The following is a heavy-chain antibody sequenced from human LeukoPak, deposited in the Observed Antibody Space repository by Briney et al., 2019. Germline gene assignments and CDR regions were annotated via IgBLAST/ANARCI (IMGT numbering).Heavy chain of an antibody. J-gene: IGHJ6*03. Sequence: GGSLRLSCAASGFIFNTYVMHWVRQAPGKGLEWLAFIRYDGSNKNYADSVKGRFTISRDNTKNSLYLQMNSLRAEDTAVYYCAKDLIPDILTGYYNDVYMDVWGKGTTVTISS. D-gene: IGHD3-9*01. CDR3: AKDLIPDILTGYYNDVYMDV. V-gene: IGHV3-30*02. CDR1: GFIFNTYV. CDR2: IRYDGSNK.